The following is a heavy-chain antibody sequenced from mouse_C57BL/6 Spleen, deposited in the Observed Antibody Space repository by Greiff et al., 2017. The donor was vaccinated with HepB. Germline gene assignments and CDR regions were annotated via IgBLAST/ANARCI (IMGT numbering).Heavy chain of an antibody. V-gene: IGHV1-52*01. Sequence: VQLQQSGAELVRPGSSVKLSCKASGYTFTSYWMHWVKQRPIQGLEWIGNIDPSDSETHYNQKFKDKATLTVDKSSSTAYMQLSSLTSEDSAVYYCAPSLLRGAMDYWGQGTSVTVSS. J-gene: IGHJ4*01. D-gene: IGHD1-2*01. CDR3: APSLLRGAMDY. CDR1: GYTFTSYW. CDR2: IDPSDSET.